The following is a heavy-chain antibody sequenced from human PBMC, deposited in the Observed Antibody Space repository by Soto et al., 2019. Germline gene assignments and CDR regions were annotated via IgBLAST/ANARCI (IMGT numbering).Heavy chain of an antibody. CDR1: GGTFNKFA. CDR3: ARRYCASDNCPLFYYFVDL. D-gene: IGHD2-21*02. Sequence: GASVKVSCKASGGTFNKFAFSWVRQAPGQGFDWMGGIIPVFRSANYAQRFRGRVTITADEYTSTVYLYLNDLRSDDTAVYYCARRYCASDNCPLFYYFVDLWGLGTTVTVSS. CDR2: IIPVFRSA. J-gene: IGHJ6*02. V-gene: IGHV1-69*13.